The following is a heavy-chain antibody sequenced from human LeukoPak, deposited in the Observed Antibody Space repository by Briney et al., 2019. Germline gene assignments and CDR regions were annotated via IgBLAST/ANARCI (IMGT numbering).Heavy chain of an antibody. CDR1: GYTLTELS. CDR3: ATAKRSYYDSSGYYYDY. J-gene: IGHJ4*02. CDR2: FDPEDGET. D-gene: IGHD3-22*01. Sequence: ASVKVSCKVSGYTLTELSMHWVRQAPGKGLEWMGGFDPEDGETIYAQKFQGRVTMTEDTSTDTAYVELSSLRSEDTAVYYCATAKRSYYDSSGYYYDYWGQGTLVTVSS. V-gene: IGHV1-24*01.